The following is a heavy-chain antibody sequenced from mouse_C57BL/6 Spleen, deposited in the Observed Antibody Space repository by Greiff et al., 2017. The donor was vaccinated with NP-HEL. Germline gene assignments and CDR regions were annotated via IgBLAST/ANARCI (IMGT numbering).Heavy chain of an antibody. D-gene: IGHD3-3*01. CDR1: GFTFSDFY. V-gene: IGHV7-1*01. CDR3: ARARLRGYVMDY. Sequence: DVKLVESGGGLVQSGRSLRLSCATSGFTFSDFYMEWVRQAPGKGLEWIAASRNKANDYTTEYSASVKGRFIVSRDTSQSILYLQMNALRAEDTAIYYCARARLRGYVMDYWGQGTSVTVSS. CDR2: SRNKANDYTT. J-gene: IGHJ4*01.